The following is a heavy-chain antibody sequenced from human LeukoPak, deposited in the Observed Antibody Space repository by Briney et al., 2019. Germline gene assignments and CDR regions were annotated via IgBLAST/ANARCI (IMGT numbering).Heavy chain of an antibody. Sequence: ASVKVSCKASGGTFSSYAISWVRQAPGQGLEWMGGIIPIFGTANYAQKFQGRVTITRNTSISTAYMELSSLRSEDTAVYYCARGSGRIVVVPAAIWFDPWGQGTLVTVSS. D-gene: IGHD2-2*02. CDR1: GGTFSSYA. J-gene: IGHJ5*02. V-gene: IGHV1-69*05. CDR3: ARGSGRIVVVPAAIWFDP. CDR2: IIPIFGTA.